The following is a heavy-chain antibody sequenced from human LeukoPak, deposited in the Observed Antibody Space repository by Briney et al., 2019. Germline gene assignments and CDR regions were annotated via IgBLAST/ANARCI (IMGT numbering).Heavy chain of an antibody. V-gene: IGHV3-9*03. Sequence: PGGSLRLSCAASGFTFDDYAMHWVRQAPGKGLEWVSGISWNSGSIGYADSVKGRFTISRDNAKNSLYLQMNSLRAEDMALYYCARVLFLVDILPYNYMDVWGKGTTVTISS. J-gene: IGHJ6*03. CDR1: GFTFDDYA. D-gene: IGHD3-9*01. CDR3: ARVLFLVDILPYNYMDV. CDR2: ISWNSGSI.